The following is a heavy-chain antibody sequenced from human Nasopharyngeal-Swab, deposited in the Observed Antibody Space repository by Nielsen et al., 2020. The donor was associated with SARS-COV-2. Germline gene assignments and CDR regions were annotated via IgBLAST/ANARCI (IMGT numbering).Heavy chain of an antibody. D-gene: IGHD2-15*01. CDR2: ISSSSSTI. Sequence: VRQAPGKGLEWVSYISSSSSTIYYADSVKGRFTISRDNAKNSLYLQMNSLGDEDTAVYYCAREELGYCSGGSCLPFDYWGQGTLVTVSS. V-gene: IGHV3-48*02. J-gene: IGHJ4*02. CDR3: AREELGYCSGGSCLPFDY.